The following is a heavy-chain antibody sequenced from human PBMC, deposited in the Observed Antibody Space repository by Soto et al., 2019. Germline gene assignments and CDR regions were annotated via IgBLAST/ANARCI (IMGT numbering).Heavy chain of an antibody. CDR1: GFTVSSNY. Sequence: EVQLVESGGGLIQPGGSLRLSCAASGFTVSSNYMSWVRQAPGKGLEWVSVIYSGGSTYYADSVKGRFTISRDNSKNTLYLQMNSLSAEDTAVYYCAREVWGSGPSEDYYYGMDVWGQGTTVTVSS. CDR2: IYSGGST. CDR3: AREVWGSGPSEDYYYGMDV. J-gene: IGHJ6*02. D-gene: IGHD3-10*01. V-gene: IGHV3-53*01.